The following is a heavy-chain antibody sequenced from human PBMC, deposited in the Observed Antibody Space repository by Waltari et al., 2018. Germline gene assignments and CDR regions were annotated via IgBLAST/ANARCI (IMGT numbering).Heavy chain of an antibody. CDR1: GFSLSTARMG. J-gene: IGHJ5*02. CDR2: IFSNDEN. Sequence: QVTLKESGPVLVKPTETLTLTCTVSGFSLSTARMGVSWIRQPPGKALEWLAHIFSNDENSYSTSLKSRLTISQHNTKSQVVLTSPNIDPVDTATYSCARISGIAAPYNWFDPWGQGTLVTVSS. V-gene: IGHV2-26*01. CDR3: ARISGIAAPYNWFDP. D-gene: IGHD6-13*01.